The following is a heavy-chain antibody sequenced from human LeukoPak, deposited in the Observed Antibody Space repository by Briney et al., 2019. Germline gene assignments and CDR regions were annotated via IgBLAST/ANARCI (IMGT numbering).Heavy chain of an antibody. CDR2: IYNTGTT. Sequence: SETLSLTCTVSGGSITTYYWSWLRQPPGKGLEWIGYIYNTGTTTYNPSLRSRVTISLDTSKNQFSLKLSSVTAADTAVYYCARHPFSSPFDFWGQGTLVAVSS. J-gene: IGHJ4*02. V-gene: IGHV4-59*01. D-gene: IGHD2/OR15-2a*01. CDR3: ARHPFSSPFDF. CDR1: GGSITTYY.